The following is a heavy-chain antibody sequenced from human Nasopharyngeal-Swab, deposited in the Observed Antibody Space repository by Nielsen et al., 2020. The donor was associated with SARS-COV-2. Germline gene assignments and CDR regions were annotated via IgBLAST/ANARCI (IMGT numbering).Heavy chain of an antibody. V-gene: IGHV1-18*01. D-gene: IGHD1-26*01. J-gene: IGHJ5*02. Sequence: ASVKVSCKASGYTFTSYGISWVRQAPGQGLEWMGWISAYNGNTNYAQKLQGRVTMTTDTSASTAYMELSSLRSEDTAVYYCARGGLSGSYLPTSYTWFDPWGQGTLVTVSS. CDR3: ARGGLSGSYLPTSYTWFDP. CDR1: GYTFTSYG. CDR2: ISAYNGNT.